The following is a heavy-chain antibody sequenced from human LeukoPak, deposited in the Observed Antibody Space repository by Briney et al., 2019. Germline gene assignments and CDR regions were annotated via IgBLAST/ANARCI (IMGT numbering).Heavy chain of an antibody. Sequence: SVKVSCKASGGTFSSYAISWVRQAPGQGLEWMGGIIPIFGTANYAQKFQGRVTITADESTSTAYMELSSLRSEDTAVYYCAREGETGSSSWYVLGYWGQGTLVTVSS. V-gene: IGHV1-69*13. CDR2: IIPIFGTA. D-gene: IGHD6-13*01. CDR1: GGTFSSYA. J-gene: IGHJ4*02. CDR3: AREGETGSSSWYVLGY.